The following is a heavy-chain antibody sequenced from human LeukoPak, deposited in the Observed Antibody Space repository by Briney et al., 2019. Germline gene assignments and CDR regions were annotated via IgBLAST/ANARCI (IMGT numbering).Heavy chain of an antibody. D-gene: IGHD2/OR15-2a*01. CDR3: AKLNSGAFDI. V-gene: IGHV3-43*02. J-gene: IGHJ3*02. CDR2: ISGGGGST. Sequence: GGSLRLSCAASGFTFDDYAMQWVRQAPGKGLEWVSLISGGGGSTYYADSVKGRFTISRDNSKNSLYLQMNSLRTEDTALYYCAKLNSGAFDIWGQGTMVTVSS. CDR1: GFTFDDYA.